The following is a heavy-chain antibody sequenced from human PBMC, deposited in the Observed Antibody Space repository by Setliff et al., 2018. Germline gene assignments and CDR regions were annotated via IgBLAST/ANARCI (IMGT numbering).Heavy chain of an antibody. CDR2: LHTSGST. CDR3: ARDRTAYNYGMDI. J-gene: IGHJ6*02. D-gene: IGHD5-18*01. V-gene: IGHV4-61*02. Sequence: SETLSLTCAVSGGSISSGSYYWSWIRQPAGKGLEWVGRLHTSGSTNYNPSLKSRVTISVDTSKNQFSLNLSSVTTADTAVYYCARDRTAYNYGMDIWGQGTTVTVSS. CDR1: GGSISSGSYY.